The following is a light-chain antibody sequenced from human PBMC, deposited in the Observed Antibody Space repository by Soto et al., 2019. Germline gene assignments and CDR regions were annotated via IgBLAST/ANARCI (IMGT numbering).Light chain of an antibody. CDR1: SSDVGVYNY. J-gene: IGLJ3*02. CDR3: CSYAGSYTGV. CDR2: DVT. V-gene: IGLV2-11*01. Sequence: QSALTQPRSVSGSPGQSVTISCTGTSSDVGVYNYVSWFQQHPGKAPKLMIYDVTKRPSGVPDRFSGSKSGNTASLTISGLQAEDEADYYCCSYAGSYTGVFGGGTKVTVL.